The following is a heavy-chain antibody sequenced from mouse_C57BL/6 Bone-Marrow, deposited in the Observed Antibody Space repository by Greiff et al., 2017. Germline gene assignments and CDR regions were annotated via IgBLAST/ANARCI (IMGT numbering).Heavy chain of an antibody. J-gene: IGHJ3*01. D-gene: IGHD2-3*01. CDR3: ARRDGYYPY. CDR1: GFTFSSYG. V-gene: IGHV5-6*01. CDR2: ISSGGSYT. Sequence: EVQGVESGGDLVKPGGSLKLSCAASGFTFSSYGMSWVRQTPDKRLEWVATISSGGSYTYYPDSVKGRFTISRDNAKNTLYLQMSSLKSEDTAMYYCARRDGYYPYWGQGTLVTVSA.